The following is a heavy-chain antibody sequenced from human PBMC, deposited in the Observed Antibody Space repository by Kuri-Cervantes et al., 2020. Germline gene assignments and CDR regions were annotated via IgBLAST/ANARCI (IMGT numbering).Heavy chain of an antibody. V-gene: IGHV4-59*01. J-gene: IGHJ6*03. D-gene: IGHD3-10*01. CDR2: IDYSGST. CDR3: ARDSSPSRSFYYYMDV. Sequence: GSLRLSCTVSGGSISSYYWSWIRQPPGKGLEWIGYIDYSGSTNYNPSLKSRVTISVDTSKNQFSLKLSSVTAADTAVYYCARDSSPSRSFYYYMDVWGKGTTVTVSS. CDR1: GGSISSYY.